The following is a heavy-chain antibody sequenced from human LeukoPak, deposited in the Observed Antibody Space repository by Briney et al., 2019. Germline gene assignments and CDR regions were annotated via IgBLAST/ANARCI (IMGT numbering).Heavy chain of an antibody. Sequence: SETLSLTCDVYGGSFSGYYWSWIRQPPGKGLEWNGEINQKGSTDYKQSLNSRLTISVDTSKNQYSLQLIAVTAADTAVYYCARGYGSGSYYKYWGQGTLVSVST. CDR2: INQKGST. V-gene: IGHV4-34*01. CDR1: GGSFSGYY. D-gene: IGHD3-10*01. CDR3: ARGYGSGSYYKY. J-gene: IGHJ4*02.